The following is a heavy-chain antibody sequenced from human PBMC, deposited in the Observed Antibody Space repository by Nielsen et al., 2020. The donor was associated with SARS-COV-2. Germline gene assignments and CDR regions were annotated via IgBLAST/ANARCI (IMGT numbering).Heavy chain of an antibody. CDR2: IYYSGST. V-gene: IGHV4-39*01. J-gene: IGHJ4*02. CDR1: GGSISSSSYY. CDR3: ARLPDYDILTGYSYYFDY. D-gene: IGHD3-9*01. Sequence: SETLSLTCTVSGGSISSSSYYWGWIRQPPGKGLEWIGSIYYSGSTYCNPSLKSRVTISVDTSKNQFSLKLSSVTAADTAVYYCARLPDYDILTGYSYYFDYWGQGTLVTVSS.